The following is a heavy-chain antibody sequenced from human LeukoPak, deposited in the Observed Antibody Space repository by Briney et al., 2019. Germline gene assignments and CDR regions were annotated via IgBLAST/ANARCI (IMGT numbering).Heavy chain of an antibody. J-gene: IGHJ4*02. CDR3: AQSKHWPALDY. CDR2: ISGSGST. V-gene: IGHV3-23*01. Sequence: PGGSLRLSCAASGFTFRSYAMTWVRQAQGKGLEWVSEISGSGSTYYADSVRGRFTISRDNSKNTLYLQMNSLRAEDTAVYYCAQSKHWPALDYWGQGTLVTVSS. CDR1: GFTFRSYA. D-gene: IGHD1-1*01.